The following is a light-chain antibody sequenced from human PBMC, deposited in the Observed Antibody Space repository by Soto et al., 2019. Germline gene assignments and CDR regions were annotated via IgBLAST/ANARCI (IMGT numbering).Light chain of an antibody. Sequence: DIPMTQSPSSLSASVGDRITITCRASQSISRYLNWYPHKPGKAPKLLINAASSLERGVPSRFSGAGPGTDFTLRVSSLQPDDFATSYCQQDCRASPWTCGEATKVEVK. CDR3: QQDCRASPWT. V-gene: IGKV1-39*01. J-gene: IGKJ1*01. CDR2: AAS. CDR1: QSISRY.